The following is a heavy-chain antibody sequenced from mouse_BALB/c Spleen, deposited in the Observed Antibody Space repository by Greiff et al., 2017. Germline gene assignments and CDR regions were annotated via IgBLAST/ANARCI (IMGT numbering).Heavy chain of an antibody. Sequence: EVMLVESGGGLVQPGGSRKLSCAASGFTFSDYGMAWVRQAPGKGPEWVAFISNLAYSIYYADTVTGRFTISRENAKNTLYLEMSSLRSEDTAMYYCARAGAMDYWGQGTSVTVSS. CDR2: ISNLAYSI. CDR1: GFTFSDYG. CDR3: ARAGAMDY. J-gene: IGHJ4*01. V-gene: IGHV5-15*02.